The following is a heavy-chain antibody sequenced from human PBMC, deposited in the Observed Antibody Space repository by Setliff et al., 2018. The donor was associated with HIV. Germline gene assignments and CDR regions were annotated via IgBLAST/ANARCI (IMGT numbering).Heavy chain of an antibody. Sequence: ASVKVSCKASGYTFNNYYMHWVRQAPGQGLEWMGMINASGGRTSYAQKFQGRVTMTRDTSTSTVYMELSSLRSEDTAVYYCARSLPQRSYFDYWGQGTLVTVSS. CDR2: INASGGRT. CDR3: ARSLPQRSYFDY. CDR1: GYTFNNYY. D-gene: IGHD1-26*01. V-gene: IGHV1-46*02. J-gene: IGHJ4*02.